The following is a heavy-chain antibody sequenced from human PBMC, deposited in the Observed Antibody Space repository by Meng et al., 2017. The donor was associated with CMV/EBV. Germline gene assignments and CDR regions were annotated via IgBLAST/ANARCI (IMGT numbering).Heavy chain of an antibody. D-gene: IGHD5-18*01. Sequence: GESLKISCAASGFTFSSYSMNWVRQAPGQGLEWVSSISSSSSYIYYADSVKGRFTISRDNAKNSLYLQMNSLRAEDTAVYYCAREEYSHGLEYYYYGMDVWGQGTTVTVSS. J-gene: IGHJ6*02. CDR1: GFTFSSYS. V-gene: IGHV3-21*01. CDR2: ISSSSSYI. CDR3: AREEYSHGLEYYYYGMDV.